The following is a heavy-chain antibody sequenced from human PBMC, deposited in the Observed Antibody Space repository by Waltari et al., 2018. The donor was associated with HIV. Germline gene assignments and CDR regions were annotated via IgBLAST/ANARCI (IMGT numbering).Heavy chain of an antibody. J-gene: IGHJ4*02. V-gene: IGHV3-15*01. Sequence: EVLLVESGGGLGKPGGSLRLSCAASGFTFSDAWMSGVRQAPGKGLEWVGRIKSNTDGGTTDYAAPVKGRFTISRDDSKPTLYLEMNSLKTEDTAVYYCTTVGGGTRDYWGQGTLITVSS. D-gene: IGHD3-16*01. CDR1: GFTFSDAW. CDR3: TTVGGGTRDY. CDR2: IKSNTDGGTT.